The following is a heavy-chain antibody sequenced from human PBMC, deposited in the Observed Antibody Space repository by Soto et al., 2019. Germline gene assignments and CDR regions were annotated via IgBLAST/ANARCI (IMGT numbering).Heavy chain of an antibody. V-gene: IGHV5-10-1*01. Sequence: GESLKISCKGSGYSFTSYWISWVGQMPGKGLEWMGRIDTSDSYTNYSPSFQGHVTISADKSISTAYLQWSSLKASDTAMYYCARQGGYCSGGSCSQNDYYYHGMDVWGQGTTVTVSS. CDR1: GYSFTSYW. D-gene: IGHD2-15*01. CDR2: IDTSDSYT. CDR3: ARQGGYCSGGSCSQNDYYYHGMDV. J-gene: IGHJ6*02.